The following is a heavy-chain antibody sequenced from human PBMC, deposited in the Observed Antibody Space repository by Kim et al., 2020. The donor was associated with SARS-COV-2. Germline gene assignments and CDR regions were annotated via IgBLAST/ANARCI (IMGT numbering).Heavy chain of an antibody. CDR1: GVTFDDYA. CDR3: AKSRGPHYYYGMDV. J-gene: IGHJ6*02. Sequence: GGSLRLSCAASGVTFDDYAMHWVRQAPGKGLEWVSGISWNSGSKGYADSVKGRFTISRDNAKNSLYLQMNSLRAEDTALYYCAKSRGPHYYYGMDVWGQGTTVTVSS. V-gene: IGHV3-9*01. CDR2: ISWNSGSK.